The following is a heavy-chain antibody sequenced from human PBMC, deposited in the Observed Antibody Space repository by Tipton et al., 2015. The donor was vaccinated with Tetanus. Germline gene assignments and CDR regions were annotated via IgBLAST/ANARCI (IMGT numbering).Heavy chain of an antibody. V-gene: IGHV1-46*04. CDR2: INPGHDSK. CDR1: GYSFSDYY. Sequence: QLVQSGAEVKKPGASVTVSCSASGYSFSDYYIHWMRQAPGQGPEWLEIINPGHDSKRYSQKLECRLTLTRDTSTRTVYMELNSLRLEDTAVYYCARAQTYFGVIASFFGPWGQGPLV. D-gene: IGHD2-21*01. CDR3: ARAQTYFGVIASFFGP. J-gene: IGHJ5*02.